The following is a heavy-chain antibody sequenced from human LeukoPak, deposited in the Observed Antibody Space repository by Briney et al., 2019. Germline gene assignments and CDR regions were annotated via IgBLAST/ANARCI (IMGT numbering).Heavy chain of an antibody. V-gene: IGHV4-59*01. CDR2: IYYSGST. CDR1: GGSISSYY. Sequence: SETLSLTCTVSGGSISSYYWSWIRQPPGKGLEWIGYIYYSGSTNYNPSLKSRVTISVDTSKNQFSLKLSSVTAADTAVYYCARVWSSSWSKEAPYYFDYWGQGTLVTVSP. CDR3: ARVWSSSWSKEAPYYFDY. J-gene: IGHJ4*02. D-gene: IGHD6-13*01.